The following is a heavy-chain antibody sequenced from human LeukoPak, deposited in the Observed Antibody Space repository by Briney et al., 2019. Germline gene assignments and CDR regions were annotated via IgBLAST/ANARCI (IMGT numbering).Heavy chain of an antibody. CDR3: AKDLLFPAPFDY. J-gene: IGHJ4*02. CDR1: GFTFDDYA. V-gene: IGHV3-9*01. CDR2: ISWNSGSI. D-gene: IGHD2/OR15-2a*01. Sequence: PGGSLRLSCAASGFTFDDYAMHWVRQAPGKGLEWVSGISWNSGSIGYADSVKGRFTISRDNSKNTLYLQMNSLRAEDTAVYYCAKDLLFPAPFDYWGQGTLVTVSS.